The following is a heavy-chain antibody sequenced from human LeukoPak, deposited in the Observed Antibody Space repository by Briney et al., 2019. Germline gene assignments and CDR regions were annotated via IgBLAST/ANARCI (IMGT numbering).Heavy chain of an antibody. CDR2: IKQDGSEK. D-gene: IGHD3-10*01. J-gene: IGHJ4*02. CDR1: GFTFSSYW. Sequence: PGGSLRLSCAASGFTFSSYWMSWVRQAPGKGLEWVANIKQDGSEKYYVDSVKGRFTISRDNAKNSLYLQMNSLRAEDTAVYYCASGPTLKLLPFVDYWGQGTLVTVSS. CDR3: ASGPTLKLLPFVDY. V-gene: IGHV3-7*01.